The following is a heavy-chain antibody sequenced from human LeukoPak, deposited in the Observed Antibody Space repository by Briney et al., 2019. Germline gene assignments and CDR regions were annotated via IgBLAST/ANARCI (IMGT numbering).Heavy chain of an antibody. CDR2: ISGSGSPV. J-gene: IGHJ4*02. V-gene: IGHV3-48*02. Sequence: GGSLRLSCAASGFIFSSNNMNWVRQAPGKGPEWLSYISGSGSPVSYADSVKGRFTISRDNAKNLVYLQMISLRDEDTAVYYCARGLGSSWFYRWGQGTLVTVSS. D-gene: IGHD6-13*01. CDR1: GFIFSSNN. CDR3: ARGLGSSWFYR.